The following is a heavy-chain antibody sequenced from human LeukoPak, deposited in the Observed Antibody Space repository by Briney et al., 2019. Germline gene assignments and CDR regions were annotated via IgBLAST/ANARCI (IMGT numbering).Heavy chain of an antibody. V-gene: IGHV4-59*08. Sequence: ASETLSLTCTVSGGSISSYYWSWIRQPPGKGLERIGYIYYSGSTNYNPSLKNRVTISVDTSKNQFSLKLRSVTAAYTAVYYCASGTYYYFDFWGQGTLVTVSS. J-gene: IGHJ4*02. CDR2: IYYSGST. CDR3: ASGTYYYFDF. D-gene: IGHD1-26*01. CDR1: GGSISSYY.